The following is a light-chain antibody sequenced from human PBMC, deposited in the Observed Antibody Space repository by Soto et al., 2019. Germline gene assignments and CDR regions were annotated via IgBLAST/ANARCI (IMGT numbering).Light chain of an antibody. CDR2: GNS. CDR1: SSNIGAGYD. V-gene: IGLV1-40*01. CDR3: QSYDSSLSGWV. Sequence: QSVLTQPPSVSGAPGQRVTISCTGSSSNIGAGYDVHWYQQLPGTAPKLLIYGNSNRPSGVPDRFSGSKSGTSASLAITGLQAEDEPDYYCQSYDSSLSGWVFGGGTKVTVL. J-gene: IGLJ3*02.